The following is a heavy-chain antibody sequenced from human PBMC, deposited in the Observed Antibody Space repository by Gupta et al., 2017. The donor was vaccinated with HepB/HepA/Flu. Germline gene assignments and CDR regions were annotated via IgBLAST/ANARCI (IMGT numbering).Heavy chain of an antibody. CDR1: GGAVGSTTHF. V-gene: IGHV4-61*01. CDR2: VYYHGNT. CDR3: ARAGVSPSKEIDY. D-gene: IGHD2-8*01. J-gene: IGHJ4*02. Sequence: QVQLQESGPGLVKPSETLSLTCTVFGGAVGSTTHFWSWIRQPPGKGLEWIGHVYYHGNTNYNPSLKSRVTISVDTSKNQFSLKVTSVTAADTSIYYGARAGVSPSKEIDYWGQGTLVTVSS.